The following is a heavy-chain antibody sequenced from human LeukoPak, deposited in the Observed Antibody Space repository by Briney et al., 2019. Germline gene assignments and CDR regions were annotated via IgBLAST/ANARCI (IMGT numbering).Heavy chain of an antibody. CDR2: INHSGST. CDR3: ARALGYVDV. Sequence: SETLSLTCAVYGGSLSGYYWSWIRQPPGKGLEWIGEINHSGSTNYNPSLKSRVTISVDTSKNQFSLKLSSVTAADTAVYYCARALGYVDVWGKGTTVTVSS. CDR1: GGSLSGYY. V-gene: IGHV4-34*01. J-gene: IGHJ6*03.